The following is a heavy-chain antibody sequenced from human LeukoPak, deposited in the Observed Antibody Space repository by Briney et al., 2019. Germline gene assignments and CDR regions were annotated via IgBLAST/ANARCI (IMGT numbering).Heavy chain of an antibody. V-gene: IGHV3-48*03. CDR2: ISSSGSTI. CDR3: AKGLFKWELLLDDAFDI. D-gene: IGHD1-26*01. CDR1: GFTFSSYE. Sequence: PGGSLRLSCAASGFTFSSYEMNWVRQAPGKGLEWVSYISSSGSTIYYADSVKGRFTISRDNAKNSLYLQMNSLRAEDTAVYYCAKGLFKWELLLDDAFDIWGQGTMVTVSS. J-gene: IGHJ3*02.